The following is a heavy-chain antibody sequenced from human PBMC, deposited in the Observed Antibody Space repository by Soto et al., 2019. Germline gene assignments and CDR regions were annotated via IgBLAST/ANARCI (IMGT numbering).Heavy chain of an antibody. Sequence: SETLSLTCAVYGGSFSGYYWTWIRQPPGTGLEWIGEINHSGSTNYNPSLKSRVTISVDTSKNQFSLKLSSVTAADTAVYYCAREDYDILTPGHCYYGMDVWGQGTTVTVSS. CDR1: GGSFSGYY. D-gene: IGHD3-9*01. CDR3: AREDYDILTPGHCYYGMDV. J-gene: IGHJ6*02. CDR2: INHSGST. V-gene: IGHV4-34*01.